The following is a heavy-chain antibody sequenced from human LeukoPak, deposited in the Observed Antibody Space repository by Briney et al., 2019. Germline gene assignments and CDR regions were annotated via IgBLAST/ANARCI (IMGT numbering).Heavy chain of an antibody. D-gene: IGHD3-9*01. CDR3: AKDLYDILTGYFD. CDR2: ISGSGGST. J-gene: IGHJ4*02. V-gene: IGHV3-23*01. Sequence: GGSLRLSCAASGLTFSSYAMSWVRQTPGKGLEWVSAISGSGGSTYYADSVKGRFTISRDNSKNTLYLQMNSLRAEDTAVYYCAKDLYDILTGYFDWGQGTLVTVSS. CDR1: GLTFSSYA.